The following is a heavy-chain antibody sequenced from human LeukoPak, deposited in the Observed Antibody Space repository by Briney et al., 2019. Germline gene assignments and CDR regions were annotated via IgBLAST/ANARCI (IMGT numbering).Heavy chain of an antibody. V-gene: IGHV4-59*01. Sequence: SETLSLTCTVSGGSISSYYWSWIRQPPGKGLEWIGYIYYSGSTNYNPSLKSRGTISVDTSKNQFSLKLSSVTAADTAVYYCARVRDMITFGGVTAKTFDYWGQGTLVTVSS. CDR2: IYYSGST. CDR1: GGSISSYY. CDR3: ARVRDMITFGGVTAKTFDY. J-gene: IGHJ4*02. D-gene: IGHD3-16*01.